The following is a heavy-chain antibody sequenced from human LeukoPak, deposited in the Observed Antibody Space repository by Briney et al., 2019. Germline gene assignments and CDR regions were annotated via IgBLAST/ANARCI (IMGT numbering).Heavy chain of an antibody. CDR1: GGSISSYY. CDR2: IYYSGST. D-gene: IGHD6-19*01. Sequence: SETLSLTCTVSGGSISSYYWSWIRQPPGKGLEWIGDIYYSGSTNYNPSLKSRVTISVDTSKNQFSLKLTSVTAADTAVYYCARLPPDGSYNSGWYVWYFDLWGRGTLVTVSS. J-gene: IGHJ2*01. CDR3: ARLPPDGSYNSGWYVWYFDL. V-gene: IGHV4-59*08.